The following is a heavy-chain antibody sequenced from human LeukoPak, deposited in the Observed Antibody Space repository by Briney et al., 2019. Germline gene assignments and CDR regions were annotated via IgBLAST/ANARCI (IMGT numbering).Heavy chain of an antibody. D-gene: IGHD6-19*01. CDR1: GFTFSRYW. CDR2: IHSDGSTT. Sequence: GGSLRLSCAASGFTFSRYWMHWVRQVPGKGLVWVSRIHSDGSTTTYADSVKGRFTISRDNSKNTLYLQMNSLRAEDTAVYYCAKGAVAGTILDYWGQGTLVTVSS. J-gene: IGHJ4*02. CDR3: AKGAVAGTILDY. V-gene: IGHV3-74*01.